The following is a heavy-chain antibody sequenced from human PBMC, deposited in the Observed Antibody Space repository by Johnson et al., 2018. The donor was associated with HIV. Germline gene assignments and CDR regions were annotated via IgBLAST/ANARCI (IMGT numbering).Heavy chain of an antibody. D-gene: IGHD5-24*01. V-gene: IGHV3-30*04. CDR3: AKDGYRAALDV. CDR2: MSYDGSDK. CDR1: GFTFSSYA. J-gene: IGHJ3*01. Sequence: QVQLVESGGGVVQPGRSLRLSCAASGFTFSSYAMHWVRQAPGKGLEWVAVMSYDGSDKYYADSVMGRFTISRDNAKNTLYLQMSSLRPEDTAVHYCAKDGYRAALDVWGQGTMVTVST.